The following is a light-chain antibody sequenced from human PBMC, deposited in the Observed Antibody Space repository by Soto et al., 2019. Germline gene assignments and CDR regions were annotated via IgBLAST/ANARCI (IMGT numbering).Light chain of an antibody. CDR1: SSDIGDYNY. J-gene: IGLJ2*01. Sequence: QSALTQLPSASGSPGQSVTISCSGTSSDIGDYNYVSWYQQYSGKAPKLIIFEVTKRPSGVPDRFSGSKSGNTASLTVSGLQTEDEAYYYCSSYAASSHLLFGGGTKLTVL. V-gene: IGLV2-8*01. CDR2: EVT. CDR3: SSYAASSHLL.